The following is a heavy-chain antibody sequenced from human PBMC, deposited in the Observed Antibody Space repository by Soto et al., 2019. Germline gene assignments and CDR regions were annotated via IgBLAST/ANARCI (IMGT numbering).Heavy chain of an antibody. D-gene: IGHD3-3*01. J-gene: IGHJ4*02. V-gene: IGHV1-46*01. CDR2: IDPDGGST. Sequence: QVQLVQSGAEVKKPGASVKISFKASGYSFTSYFILWVRQAPGQGPEWMGIIDPDGGSTSYAQKFQGRVTMTSDTSTSTVYVELSSLRSEDTAVYYCASLIGVDILRDYWGQGTLVTVSS. CDR3: ASLIGVDILRDY. CDR1: GYSFTSYF.